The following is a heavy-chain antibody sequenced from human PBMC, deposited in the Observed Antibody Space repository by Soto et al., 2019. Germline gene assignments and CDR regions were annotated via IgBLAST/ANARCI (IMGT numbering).Heavy chain of an antibody. J-gene: IGHJ4*02. D-gene: IGHD4-4*01. CDR1: GFTFSSYA. Sequence: GGSLRLSCAASGFTFSSYAMSWVRQAPGKGLEWVSGISSSGGSTYYADSVKGRFTISRDNSKNTLYLQMNSLRAEDTAVYYCAKDDDDYTFNYWGQGTLVTVSS. V-gene: IGHV3-23*01. CDR2: ISSSGGST. CDR3: AKDDDDYTFNY.